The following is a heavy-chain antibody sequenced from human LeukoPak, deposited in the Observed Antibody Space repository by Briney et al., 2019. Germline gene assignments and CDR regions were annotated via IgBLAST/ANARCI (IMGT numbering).Heavy chain of an antibody. Sequence: GGSLRLSCAASGFTFSKYAMSWVRQAPGKGLEWVSSISSSSSYIYYADSVKGRFTISRDNAKNSLYLQMNSLRAEDTAVYYCARVSNTALGQFDYWGQGTLVTVSS. J-gene: IGHJ4*02. CDR2: ISSSSSYI. CDR1: GFTFSKYA. V-gene: IGHV3-21*01. D-gene: IGHD5-18*01. CDR3: ARVSNTALGQFDY.